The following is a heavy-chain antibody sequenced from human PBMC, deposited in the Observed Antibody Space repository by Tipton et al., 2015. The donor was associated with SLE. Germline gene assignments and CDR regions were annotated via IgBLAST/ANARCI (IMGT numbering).Heavy chain of an antibody. V-gene: IGHV4-31*03. CDR3: ARDPGSGRNDAFDI. CDR2: IHYSGRT. Sequence: TLSLTCTVSGGSISSGDNYWSWIRHHPGNGLARIVYIHYSGRTYYNPSLKSRVTISVDMSKNQFSLKLSSVTAADTAVYYCARDPGSGRNDAFDIGGQGTAVTVSS. CDR1: GGSISSGDNY. D-gene: IGHD3-10*01. J-gene: IGHJ3*02.